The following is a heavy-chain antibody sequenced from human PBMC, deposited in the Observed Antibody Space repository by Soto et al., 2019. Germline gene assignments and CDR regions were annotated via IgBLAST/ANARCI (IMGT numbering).Heavy chain of an antibody. V-gene: IGHV3-74*01. D-gene: IGHD4-17*01. CDR2: INSDGSST. Sequence: GGSLRLSCAASGFTFSSYWMHWVRQAPGKGLVWVSRINSDGSSTSYADSVKGRFTISRDNAKNTLYLQMNSLRAEDMAVYYCARVVRHGDPDAFDIWGQGTMVTVSS. CDR1: GFTFSSYW. J-gene: IGHJ3*02. CDR3: ARVVRHGDPDAFDI.